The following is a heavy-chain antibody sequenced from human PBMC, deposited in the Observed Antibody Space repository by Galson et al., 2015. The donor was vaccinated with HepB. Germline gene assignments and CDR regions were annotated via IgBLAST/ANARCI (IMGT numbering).Heavy chain of an antibody. V-gene: IGHV3-23*01. CDR3: AKGATVAYGRNYYYYYMDV. CDR1: GFTFSNYA. D-gene: IGHD4-11*01. CDR2: ISDSGVST. Sequence: SLRLSCAASGFTFSNYAMTWVRQAPGRGLDWVSSISDSGVSTYYAGSVKGRFTISRDNSKNTLYLQVNSLRPEDTAVYYCAKGATVAYGRNYYYYYMDVWGKGTTVTVSS. J-gene: IGHJ6*03.